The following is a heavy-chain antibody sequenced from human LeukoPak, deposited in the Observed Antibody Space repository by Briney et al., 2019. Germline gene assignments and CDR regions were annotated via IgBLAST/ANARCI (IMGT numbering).Heavy chain of an antibody. CDR3: ARERVYSSGYSFDY. Sequence: QPGRSLRLSCAASGFIFSSYGMHWVRQAPGKGLEWVAVISSDGSNKYYADSVKGRFIISRDNSKNTLYLQMNSLRAEDTAVCYCARERVYSSGYSFDYWGQGTLVTVSS. CDR2: ISSDGSNK. D-gene: IGHD3-22*01. CDR1: GFIFSSYG. V-gene: IGHV3-30*03. J-gene: IGHJ4*02.